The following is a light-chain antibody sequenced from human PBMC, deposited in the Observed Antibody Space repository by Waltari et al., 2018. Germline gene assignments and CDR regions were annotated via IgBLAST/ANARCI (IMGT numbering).Light chain of an antibody. V-gene: IGKV3-15*01. CDR3: QHYNNWPPVYT. J-gene: IGKJ2*01. Sequence: DMVMTQSPATLSLSPGDRATLTCRASQGLSSNLAWYQHRPGQAPRLLMYGTSTRATGIPARFSGSGSGTEFTLTISSLQSEDSAVYYCQHYNNWPPVYTFGRGTNLEIK. CDR1: QGLSSN. CDR2: GTS.